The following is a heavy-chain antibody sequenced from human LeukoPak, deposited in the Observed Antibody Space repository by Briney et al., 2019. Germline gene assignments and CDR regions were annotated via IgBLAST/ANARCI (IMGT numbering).Heavy chain of an antibody. CDR2: INHSGST. D-gene: IGHD2-2*01. CDR3: ARLSGQYCSSTSCYDYYYGMDV. Sequence: SETLSLTCAVYGGSFSGYYWSWIRQPPGKGLEWIGEINHSGSTNYNPSLKSRVTISVDTFKNQFSLKLSSVTAADTAVYYCARLSGQYCSSTSCYDYYYGMDVWGQGTTVTVSS. CDR1: GGSFSGYY. J-gene: IGHJ6*02. V-gene: IGHV4-34*01.